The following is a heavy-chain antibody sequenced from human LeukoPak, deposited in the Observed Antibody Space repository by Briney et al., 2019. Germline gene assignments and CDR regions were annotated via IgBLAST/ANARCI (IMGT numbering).Heavy chain of an antibody. CDR2: TYFRSNWIH. D-gene: IGHD1-14*01. CDR1: GDSVSNSTSA. CDR3: ARNFSPDFDY. Sequence: QTLSLTCAISGDSVSNSTSAWSWISQSPSRGLEWLGRTYFRSNWIHDYALSVRGRITINTDTSKNQFSLQLNSMTPEDTAIYYCARNFSPDFDYWGQGTLVTVSS. J-gene: IGHJ4*02. V-gene: IGHV6-1*01.